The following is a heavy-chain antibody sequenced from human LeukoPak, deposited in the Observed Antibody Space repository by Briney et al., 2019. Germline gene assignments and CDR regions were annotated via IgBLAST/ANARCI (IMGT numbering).Heavy chain of an antibody. CDR2: IYRGETT. V-gene: IGHV4-4*09. J-gene: IGHJ5*02. CDR3: ARHWLEAGETYSYWFDP. Sequence: PSETLSLTCSVSGGSISNYYWTWIRQPPGKGLEWIGYIYRGETTNYNPSLKSRVTLSVDTSKNQISLKLNSVTAADTAVYYCARHWLEAGETYSYWFDPWGQGTLVTVSS. CDR1: GGSISNYY. D-gene: IGHD2-21*01.